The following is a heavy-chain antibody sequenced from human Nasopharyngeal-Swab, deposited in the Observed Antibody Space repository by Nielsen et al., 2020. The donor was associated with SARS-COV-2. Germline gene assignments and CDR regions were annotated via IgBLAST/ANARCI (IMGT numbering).Heavy chain of an antibody. CDR2: INPGGGSA. J-gene: IGHJ5*02. Sequence: ASVKVSCKASGYTFTRYYIHWVRQAPGQGLEWMGIINPGGGSARYSQNFQGRVTMTRDTSTSTVYMELSSLRSEDTAVYYCARGGDPIEVVDATDCFDPWGQGTLVTVSS. CDR3: ARGGDPIEVVDATDCFDP. V-gene: IGHV1-46*01. D-gene: IGHD2-15*01. CDR1: GYTFTRYY.